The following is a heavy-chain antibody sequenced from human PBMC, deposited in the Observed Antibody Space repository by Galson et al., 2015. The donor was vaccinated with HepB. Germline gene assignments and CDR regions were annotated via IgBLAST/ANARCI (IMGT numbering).Heavy chain of an antibody. V-gene: IGHV1-24*01. CDR1: GYTLTDLS. J-gene: IGHJ3*02. CDR3: ATPTTGGRGAALDI. Sequence: SVKVSCKVSGYTLTDLSIHWVRQAPGKGLEWMGVFDPEDGETIYAQKFQGRVTMTEDTSTDTAYMELSSLRSEDTAVYYCATPTTGGRGAALDIWGRATMVTVSS. CDR2: FDPEDGET. D-gene: IGHD4-17*01.